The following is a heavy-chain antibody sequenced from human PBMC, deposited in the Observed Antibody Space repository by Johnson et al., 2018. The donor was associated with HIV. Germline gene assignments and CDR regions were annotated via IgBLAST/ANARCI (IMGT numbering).Heavy chain of an antibody. J-gene: IGHJ3*01. CDR2: ISYNGTNT. CDR3: ATLWFGEVSVYDAFDV. Sequence: QMFLVESGGGVVQPGRSLRLSCVASGFTFSSYGMHWVRQTPGKGLEWVAVISYNGTNTWYADSVKGRFTISRDNSRDTLYLQMHRLRAEDSAVYYCATLWFGEVSVYDAFDVWGQGTMVTVSS. CDR1: GFTFSSYG. V-gene: IGHV3-30*03. D-gene: IGHD3-10*01.